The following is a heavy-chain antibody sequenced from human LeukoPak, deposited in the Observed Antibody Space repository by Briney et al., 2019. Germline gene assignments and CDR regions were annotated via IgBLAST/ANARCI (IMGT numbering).Heavy chain of an antibody. CDR2: ISYDGSNK. D-gene: IGHD6-13*01. J-gene: IGHJ4*02. Sequence: LSLTCAVSGGSISSSNWWSWVRQAPGKGLEWVAVISYDGSNKYYADSVKGRFTISRDNSKNTLYLQMNSLRAEDTAVYYCARDPGSSWYHPAPWYFDYWGQGTLVTVSS. CDR1: GGSISSSN. CDR3: ARDPGSSWYHPAPWYFDY. V-gene: IGHV3-30*03.